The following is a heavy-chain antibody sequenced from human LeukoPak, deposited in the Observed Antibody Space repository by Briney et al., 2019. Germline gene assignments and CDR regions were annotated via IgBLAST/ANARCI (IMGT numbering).Heavy chain of an antibody. CDR2: IKQDGSEK. V-gene: IGHV3-7*01. CDR1: GXTXSSYX. J-gene: IGHJ4*02. Sequence: SGXTXSSYXXSXGRXAPGKGLEWVANIKQDGSEKYYVDSVKGRFTISRDNAKNSLYLQMNSLRAEDTAVYYCADGGGYGYWGQGTLVTVSS. CDR3: ADGGGYGY. D-gene: IGHD3-16*01.